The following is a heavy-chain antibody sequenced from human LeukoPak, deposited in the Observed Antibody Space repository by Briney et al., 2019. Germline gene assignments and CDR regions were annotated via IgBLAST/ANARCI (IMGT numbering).Heavy chain of an antibody. CDR1: GYSISSGYY. CDR3: ARERREQLLPPYTRSVTYFDY. D-gene: IGHD2-2*01. Sequence: SSETLSLTCTVSGYSISSGYYWGWIRQPPGKGLEWIGEINHSGSTYYNPSLKRRVTISIDTSKNQFSLKLSSVTAADTAVYYCARERREQLLPPYTRSVTYFDYWGQGTLVTVSS. V-gene: IGHV4-38-2*02. CDR2: INHSGST. J-gene: IGHJ4*02.